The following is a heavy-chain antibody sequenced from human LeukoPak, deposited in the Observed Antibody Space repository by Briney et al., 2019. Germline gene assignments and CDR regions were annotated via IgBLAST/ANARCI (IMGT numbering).Heavy chain of an antibody. Sequence: SETLSLTCTVSGGSITNYYWSWIRQPPGKGLEWIGYIYYGGRTNYNPSLKSRVTISVDTSRSLFSLNPNSVTAADTAVYYCARRGSAGGRCFDAWGQGILVTVSS. CDR2: IYYGGRT. CDR3: ARRGSAGGRCFDA. J-gene: IGHJ4*02. CDR1: GGSITNYY. V-gene: IGHV4-59*12. D-gene: IGHD6-13*01.